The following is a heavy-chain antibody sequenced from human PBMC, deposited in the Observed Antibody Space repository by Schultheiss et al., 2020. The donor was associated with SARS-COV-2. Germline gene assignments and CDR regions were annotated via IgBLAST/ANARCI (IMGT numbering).Heavy chain of an antibody. D-gene: IGHD1-1*01. Sequence: SETLSLTCTVSGGSISSYYWSWIRQPPGKGLEWIGYIYYSGSTNYNPSLKSRVTISVDTSKSQFSLKLSSVTAADTAVYYCARDVASTTGTTYFDYWGQGTLVTVSS. J-gene: IGHJ4*02. V-gene: IGHV4-59*01. CDR3: ARDVASTTGTTYFDY. CDR1: GGSISSYY. CDR2: IYYSGST.